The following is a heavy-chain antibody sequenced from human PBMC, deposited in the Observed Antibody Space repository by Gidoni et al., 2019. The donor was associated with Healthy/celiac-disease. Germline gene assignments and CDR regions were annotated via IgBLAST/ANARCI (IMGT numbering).Heavy chain of an antibody. CDR3: AREPGSGSYPLAYYYYGMDV. Sequence: GVVQPGRSLRLSCAASGFTFSSYGMHWVRQAPGKGLEWVAVIWYDGSNKYYADSVKGRFTISRDNSKNTLYLQMNSLRAEDTAVYYCAREPGSGSYPLAYYYYGMDVWGQGTTVTVSS. V-gene: IGHV3-33*01. D-gene: IGHD3-10*01. CDR1: GFTFSSYG. J-gene: IGHJ6*02. CDR2: IWYDGSNK.